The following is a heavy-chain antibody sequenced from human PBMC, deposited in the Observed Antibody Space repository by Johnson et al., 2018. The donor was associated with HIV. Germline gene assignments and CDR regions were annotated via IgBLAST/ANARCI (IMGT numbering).Heavy chain of an antibody. CDR1: GFTFSSYG. CDR3: AKGLGRAAAGTRNAFDI. D-gene: IGHD6-13*01. V-gene: IGHV3-30*18. CDR2: ISYDGSNK. J-gene: IGHJ3*02. Sequence: VQLVESGGGVVQPGRSLRLSCAASGFTFSSYGMHWVRQAPGKGLEWVAVISYDGSNKYYADSVKGRFTISRDNSKNTLYLQMNSLRAEDTAVYYCAKGLGRAAAGTRNAFDIWGQGTIATVSS.